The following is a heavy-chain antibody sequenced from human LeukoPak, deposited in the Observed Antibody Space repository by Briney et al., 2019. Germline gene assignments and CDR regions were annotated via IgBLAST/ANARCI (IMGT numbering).Heavy chain of an antibody. D-gene: IGHD3-9*01. CDR3: ARGLHYNILTGGMDV. CDR2: INHRGAT. CDR1: GGSFSSYY. V-gene: IGHV4-34*01. Sequence: SETLSLTCAVYGGSFSSYYWSWIRQPPGKGLEWIGEINHRGATNYNPSLKSRVTISVDTSKKQFSLNLRSVTAADTAVYYCARGLHYNILTGGMDVWGQGTTVIVSS. J-gene: IGHJ6*02.